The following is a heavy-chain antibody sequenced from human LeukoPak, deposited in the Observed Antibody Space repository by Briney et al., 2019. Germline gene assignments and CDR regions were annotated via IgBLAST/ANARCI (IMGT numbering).Heavy chain of an antibody. Sequence: PGGSLRLSCAASGFSFSSSAMSWVRQAPGKGREWVSAISGGGGSTFYADSVKGRLTISRDNSKNTLYLQMNSLRAEDTAVYYCAKSSAYGGEFYWGQGTLVTVSS. J-gene: IGHJ4*02. D-gene: IGHD3-16*01. CDR1: GFSFSSSA. V-gene: IGHV3-23*01. CDR2: ISGGGGST. CDR3: AKSSAYGGEFY.